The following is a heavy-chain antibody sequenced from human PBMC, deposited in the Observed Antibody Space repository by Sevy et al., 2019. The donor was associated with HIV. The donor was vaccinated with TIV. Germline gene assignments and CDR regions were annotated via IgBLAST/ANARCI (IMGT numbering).Heavy chain of an antibody. Sequence: GGSLRLSCAASGFTFSSYAMHWVRQAPGKGLEWVAVISYDGSNKYYADSVKGRFTISRDNSKNTLYLQMNSLRAEDTAVYYCARDVDSSGYYDYWGQGTLVTVSS. CDR2: ISYDGSNK. CDR3: ARDVDSSGYYDY. V-gene: IGHV3-30*04. D-gene: IGHD3-22*01. J-gene: IGHJ4*02. CDR1: GFTFSSYA.